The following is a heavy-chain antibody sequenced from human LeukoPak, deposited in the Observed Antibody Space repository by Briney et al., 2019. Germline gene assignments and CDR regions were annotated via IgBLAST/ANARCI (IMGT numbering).Heavy chain of an antibody. CDR3: ARANFLSCSSTSCLFDY. CDR1: EYTFTDYY. D-gene: IGHD2-2*01. Sequence: ASVKVSCKASEYTFTDYYLHWVRQAPGQGSEWMGWINPVSGGTNYVQKFQGRVTMTRDTSISTAYMEPSRLRPDDTAVYYCARANFLSCSSTSCLFDYWGQGTLVTVSS. V-gene: IGHV1-2*02. CDR2: INPVSGGT. J-gene: IGHJ4*02.